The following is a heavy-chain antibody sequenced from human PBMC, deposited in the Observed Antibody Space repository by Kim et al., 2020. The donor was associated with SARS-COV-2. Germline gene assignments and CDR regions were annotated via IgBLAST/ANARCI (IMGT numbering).Heavy chain of an antibody. CDR3: ARGQTYDFWSGYLDY. V-gene: IGHV4-34*01. CDR2: INHSGST. Sequence: SGTLSLTCAVYGGSFSGYYWSWIRQPPGKGLEWIGEINHSGSTNYNPSLKSRVTISVDTSKNQFSLKLSSVTAADTAVYYCARGQTYDFWSGYLDYWGQGTLVTVSS. J-gene: IGHJ4*02. CDR1: GGSFSGYY. D-gene: IGHD3-3*01.